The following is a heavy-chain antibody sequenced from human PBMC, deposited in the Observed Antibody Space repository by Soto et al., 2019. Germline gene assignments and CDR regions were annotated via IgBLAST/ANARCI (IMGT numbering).Heavy chain of an antibody. CDR2: INPSGGST. CDR3: ARDFVVVPSAWYYFDY. CDR1: GYTFTRYY. D-gene: IGHD2-2*01. Sequence: ASVKVSCKASGYTFTRYYMHWVRQALGQGLEWMGIINPSGGSTSYAQKFQGRVTMTRDTSTSTVYMELSSLRSEDMAVYYCARDFVVVPSAWYYFDYWGQGTLVTVSS. V-gene: IGHV1-46*03. J-gene: IGHJ4*02.